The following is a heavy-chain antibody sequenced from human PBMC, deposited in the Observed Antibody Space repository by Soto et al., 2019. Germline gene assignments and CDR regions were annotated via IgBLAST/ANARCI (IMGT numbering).Heavy chain of an antibody. CDR3: ARAIQYSSSWEEELFDY. D-gene: IGHD6-13*01. J-gene: IGHJ4*02. CDR2: IIPIFGTA. CDR1: GGTFSSYA. V-gene: IGHV1-69*12. Sequence: QVQLVQSGAEVKKPGSSVKVSCKASGGTFSSYAISWVRQAPGQGLEWMGGIIPIFGTANYAQKFQGRVTITADESTSTAYMELSSLRSEDTAVYYCARAIQYSSSWEEELFDYWGQGTLVTVSS.